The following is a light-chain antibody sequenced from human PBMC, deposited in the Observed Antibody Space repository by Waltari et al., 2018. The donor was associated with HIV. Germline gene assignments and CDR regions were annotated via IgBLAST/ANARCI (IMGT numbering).Light chain of an antibody. CDR3: SSYGDSLRVL. V-gene: IGLV2-8*01. Sequence: QSALTQPPSASGSIGQSVTISCTGSISDIGAYDYVSWFQQHPHSAPKLLLYEVTRRPATVSDRFSGSRSGYTAFLTVAGLQPDDEATYFCSSYGDSLRVLFGGGTNVTVL. J-gene: IGLJ2*01. CDR2: EVT. CDR1: ISDIGAYDY.